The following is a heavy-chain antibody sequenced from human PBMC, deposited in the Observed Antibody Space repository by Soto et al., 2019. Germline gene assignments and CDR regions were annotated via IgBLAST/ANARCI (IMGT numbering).Heavy chain of an antibody. J-gene: IGHJ4*02. CDR2: ISSDGKTK. V-gene: IGHV3-30*03. CDR3: ARSGGSSPPATRYFEY. D-gene: IGHD3-16*01. CDR1: GFTVSSYA. Sequence: QVQLVESGGGVVQPGRSLRLSCAASGFTVSSYAMHWVRQAPGKGLERVTVISSDGKTKFYADSVQGRFAVSRDRSQNILYLEMNSLTAEDTALYYCARSGGSSPPATRYFEYWGQGSLVTVSS.